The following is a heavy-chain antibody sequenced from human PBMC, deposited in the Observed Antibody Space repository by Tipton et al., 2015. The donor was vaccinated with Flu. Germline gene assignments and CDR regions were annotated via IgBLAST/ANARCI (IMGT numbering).Heavy chain of an antibody. CDR1: GFTFSDDY. V-gene: IGHV4-59*03. CDR3: AGWTDYLWGNYRTFAY. CDR2: IYYTGST. J-gene: IGHJ4*02. D-gene: IGHD3-16*02. Sequence: LRLSCAASGFTFSDDYMSWIRQAPGKGLEWIGYIYYTGSTDYNPSLKSRVTISVDTSKNQFSLKLSSVTAADTAVYYCAGWTDYLWGNYRTFAYWGQGTLVTVAP.